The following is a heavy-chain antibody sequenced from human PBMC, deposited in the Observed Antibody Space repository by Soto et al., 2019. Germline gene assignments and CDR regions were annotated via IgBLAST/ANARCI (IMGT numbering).Heavy chain of an antibody. V-gene: IGHV3-48*02. D-gene: IGHD6-19*01. CDR2: ISSSSSTI. CDR3: ARDHGSGGWYDAFAF. J-gene: IGHJ3*01. CDR1: GFTFSSYG. Sequence: PGGSLRLSCAASGFTFSSYGMHWVRQAPGKGLEWVSYISSSSSTIYYADSVKGRFTISRDNAKNSLYLQMNSLRDEDTAVYYCARDHGSGGWYDAFAFWTQGTMVTGSS.